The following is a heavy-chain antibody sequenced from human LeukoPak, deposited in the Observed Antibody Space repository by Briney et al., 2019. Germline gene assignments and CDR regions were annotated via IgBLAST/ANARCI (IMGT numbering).Heavy chain of an antibody. J-gene: IGHJ4*02. CDR3: ARKHSSSWLKPTQYYFDY. V-gene: IGHV4-34*01. D-gene: IGHD6-13*01. CDR2: INHSGST. CDR1: GGSFSGYY. Sequence: SETLSLTCAVYGGSFSGYYWSWIRQPPGKGLEWIGEINHSGSTNYNPSLKSRVTISVDTSKNQFSLKLSSVTAADTAVYYCARKHSSSWLKPTQYYFDYWGQGTLVTVSS.